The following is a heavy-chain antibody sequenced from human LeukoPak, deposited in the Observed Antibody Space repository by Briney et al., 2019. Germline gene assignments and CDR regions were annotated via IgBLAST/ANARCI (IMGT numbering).Heavy chain of an antibody. CDR3: ARGMKWLITNWFDP. CDR1: GYTFTSYG. Sequence: ASVKVSCKASGYTFTSYGISWVRQAPGEGLEWMGWISAYNGNTNYAQKLQGRVTMTTDTSTSTAYMELRSLRSDDTAVYYCARGMKWLITNWFDPWGQGPLVTVSS. V-gene: IGHV1-18*01. D-gene: IGHD6-19*01. CDR2: ISAYNGNT. J-gene: IGHJ5*02.